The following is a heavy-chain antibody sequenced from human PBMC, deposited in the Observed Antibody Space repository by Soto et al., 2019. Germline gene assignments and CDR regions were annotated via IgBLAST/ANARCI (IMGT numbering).Heavy chain of an antibody. CDR1: GFTVSSNY. CDR3: ARKDVTTSEYYFDY. V-gene: IGHV3-66*01. CDR2: IYSGGST. J-gene: IGHJ4*02. Sequence: PGGSLRLSCAASGFTVSSNYMSWVRQAPGKGLEWVSVIYSGGSTYYADSVKGRFTISRDNSKNTLYLQMNSLRAEDTAVYYCARKDVTTSEYYFDYWGQGTLVTVSS. D-gene: IGHD4-4*01.